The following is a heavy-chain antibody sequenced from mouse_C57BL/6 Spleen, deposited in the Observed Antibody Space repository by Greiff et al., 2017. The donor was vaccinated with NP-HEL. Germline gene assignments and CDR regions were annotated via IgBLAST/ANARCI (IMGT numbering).Heavy chain of an antibody. CDR3: ARWATTVVASFDY. V-gene: IGHV1-4*01. J-gene: IGHJ2*01. Sequence: QVHVKQSGAELARPGASVKMSCKASGYTFTSYTMHWVKQRPGQGLEWIGYINPSSGYTKYNQKFKDKATLTADKSSSTAYMQLSSLTSEDSAVYYCARWATTVVASFDYWGQGTTLTVSS. CDR2: INPSSGYT. D-gene: IGHD1-1*01. CDR1: GYTFTSYT.